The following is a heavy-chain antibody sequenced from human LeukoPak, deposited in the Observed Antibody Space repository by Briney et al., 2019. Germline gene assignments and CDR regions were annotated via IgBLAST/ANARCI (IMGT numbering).Heavy chain of an antibody. V-gene: IGHV4-30-2*01. Sequence: PSETLSLTCTVSGVSIIGDDHYWTWLRQPPEKGLEWIGYMYHSGSTYYKSSLRSRVSISVDRSKNEFSLKLTSVSAADTAVYFCARGAVVPAAGTGWFDPWGQGTLVTVSS. CDR3: ARGAVVPAAGTGWFDP. J-gene: IGHJ5*02. D-gene: IGHD6-13*01. CDR2: MYHSGST. CDR1: GVSIIGDDHY.